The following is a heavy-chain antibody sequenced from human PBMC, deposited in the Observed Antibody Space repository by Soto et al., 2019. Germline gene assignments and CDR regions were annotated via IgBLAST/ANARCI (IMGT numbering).Heavy chain of an antibody. Sequence: PGGSLRLSCAACGFSFKIHGMHLVLQTPGKGLEWVSSISGSVGSTFYADSVKGRFTISRDNSMNTLYLQMNSLRAEDTAVYYCAKGRTIAAWNFGTRGQGALGTVSS. CDR3: AKGRTIAAWNFGT. V-gene: IGHV3-23*01. CDR2: ISGSVGST. J-gene: IGHJ4*01. D-gene: IGHD6-6*01. CDR1: GFSFKIHG.